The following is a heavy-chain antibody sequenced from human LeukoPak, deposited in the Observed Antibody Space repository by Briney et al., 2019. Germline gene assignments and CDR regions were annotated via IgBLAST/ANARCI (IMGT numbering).Heavy chain of an antibody. J-gene: IGHJ5*02. CDR2: ISSSGSTI. Sequence: GGSLRLSCAASGFTFSTYSMHWVRQAPGKGLERVSYISSSGSTIYYADSVKGRFAISRDNAKNSLCLQMNSLRDEDTAVYYCARVGSATVNNWFDPWGQGTLVTVSS. D-gene: IGHD4-17*01. CDR1: GFTFSTYS. V-gene: IGHV3-48*02. CDR3: ARVGSATVNNWFDP.